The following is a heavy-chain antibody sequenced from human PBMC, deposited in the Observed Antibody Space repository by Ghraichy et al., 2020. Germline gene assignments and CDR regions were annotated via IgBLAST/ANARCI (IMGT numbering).Heavy chain of an antibody. J-gene: IGHJ4*02. CDR3: ASWAGLAVFFGPFGY. CDR1: GLTFSSHV. D-gene: IGHD6-19*01. V-gene: IGHV3-23*01. CDR2: ITGSGVNT. Sequence: GGSLRLSCAVSGLTFSSHVMNWVRQAPGKGLEWVSVITGSGVNTYYADSVKGRFTISRDNSKNTLYLQMNSLRAEDTAVYYCASWAGLAVFFGPFGYWGQGALVTDSS.